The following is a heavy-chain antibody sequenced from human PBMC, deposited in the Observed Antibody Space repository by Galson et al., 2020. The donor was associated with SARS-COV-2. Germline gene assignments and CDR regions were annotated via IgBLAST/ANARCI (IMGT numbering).Heavy chain of an antibody. J-gene: IGHJ3*02. D-gene: IGHD4-17*01. CDR2: IWYDGSNK. V-gene: IGHV3-33*01. CDR1: GFTFSSYG. Sequence: PGGSLRLSCAASGFTFSSYGMHWVRQAPGKGLEWVAVIWYDGSNKYYADSVKGRFTISRDNSKNTLYLQMNSLRAEDTAVYYCARGGAAVTTGNAFDIWGQGTMVTVSS. CDR3: ARGGAAVTTGNAFDI.